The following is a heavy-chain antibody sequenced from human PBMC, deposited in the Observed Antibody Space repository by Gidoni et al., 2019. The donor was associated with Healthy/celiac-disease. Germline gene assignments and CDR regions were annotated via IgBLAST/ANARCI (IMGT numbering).Heavy chain of an antibody. J-gene: IGHJ6*02. CDR2: ISSSGSTI. V-gene: IGHV3-11*01. D-gene: IGHD6-6*01. CDR1: GFTFSDYY. CDR3: ASVSIAARPRVNYYYYYGMDV. Sequence: QVQLVESGGGLVKPGGSLRLSCAASGFTFSDYYMSWSRQAPGKGLKWVSYISSSGSTIYYADSVKGRFTISRDNAKNSLYLQMNSLRAEDTAVYYCASVSIAARPRVNYYYYYGMDVWGQGTTVTVSS.